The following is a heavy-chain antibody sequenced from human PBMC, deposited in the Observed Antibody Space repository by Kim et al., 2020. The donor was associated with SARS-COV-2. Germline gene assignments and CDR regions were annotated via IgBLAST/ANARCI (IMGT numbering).Heavy chain of an antibody. Sequence: GGSLRLSCRSSAFSLGNYAVSWVRQAPGKGLEWVSGLSGTGINTYYTDSVKGRFTISRDNSENTVYLQMNSLRAEDSAVYYCVAQLLVNSKYYYGPDDWG. CDR3: VAQLLVNSKYYYGPDD. D-gene: IGHD3-10*01. CDR2: LSGTGINT. CDR1: AFSLGNYA. J-gene: IGHJ4*01. V-gene: IGHV3-23*01.